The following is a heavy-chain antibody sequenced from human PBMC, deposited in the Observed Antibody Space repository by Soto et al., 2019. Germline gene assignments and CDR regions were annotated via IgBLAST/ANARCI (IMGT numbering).Heavy chain of an antibody. J-gene: IGHJ4*02. V-gene: IGHV3-9*01. CDR2: ISWNSDSI. Sequence: EAQLVEFGGGLVQPGRSLRLSCVDSGLTVDDYAMHWVRQAPGKALEWVSSISWNSDSIEYADSVKGRFNISRDNAKNSLYLQMNSLRFEDTAIYYCAKETQANLGTGAFDFWGQGALVTVSS. CDR3: AKETQANLGTGAFDF. CDR1: GLTVDDYA. D-gene: IGHD7-27*01.